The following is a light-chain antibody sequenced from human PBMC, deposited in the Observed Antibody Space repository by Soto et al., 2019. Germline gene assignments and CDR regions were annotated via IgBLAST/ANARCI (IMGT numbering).Light chain of an antibody. CDR3: CSYAGSFYV. CDR2: DVT. V-gene: IGLV2-11*01. J-gene: IGLJ1*01. CDR1: SSDVGGYNY. Sequence: QSALTQPRSVSGSPGQSVTISCTGTSSDVGGYNYVSWYQQHPGKAPKLMIYDVTKRPSGVPDRFSGSKSGNTASLTISGLQAEDEADYSVCSYAGSFYVSGTGTKLTVL.